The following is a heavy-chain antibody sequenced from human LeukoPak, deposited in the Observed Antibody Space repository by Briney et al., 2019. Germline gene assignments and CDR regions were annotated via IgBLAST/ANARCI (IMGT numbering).Heavy chain of an antibody. CDR3: ASSCSGGYCYSYFDY. D-gene: IGHD2-15*01. CDR2: ISSSSSYI. V-gene: IGHV3-21*04. CDR1: GFTFSSYS. J-gene: IGHJ4*02. Sequence: GGSLRLSCAASGFTFSSYSMNWVRQAPGKGLEWVSSISSSSSYIYYADSVKGRFTISRDNAKNSLYLQMNSLRAEDTAVYYCASSCSGGYCYSYFDYWGQGTLVTVSS.